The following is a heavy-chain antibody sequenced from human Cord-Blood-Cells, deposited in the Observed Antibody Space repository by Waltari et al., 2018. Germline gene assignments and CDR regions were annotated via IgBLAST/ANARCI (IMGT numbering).Heavy chain of an antibody. D-gene: IGHD3-10*01. J-gene: IGHJ6*02. CDR3: ARGYGSGSYYYYYGMDV. V-gene: IGHV1-18*01. Sequence: SWVRQAPGQGLEWMGWISAYNGNTNYAQKLQGRVTMTTDTSTSTAYMELRSLRSDDTVVYYCARGYGSGSYYYYYGMDVWGQGTTVTVSS. CDR2: ISAYNGNT.